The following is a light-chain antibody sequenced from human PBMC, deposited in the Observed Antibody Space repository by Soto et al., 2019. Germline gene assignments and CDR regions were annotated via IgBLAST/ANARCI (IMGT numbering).Light chain of an antibody. CDR1: SSDVGGYNF. J-gene: IGLJ1*01. Sequence: QSALTQPASVSGSPGQSITISCTGTSSDVGGYNFVSWYQQYPGKAPKLMIHDVTSRPSGVSNRFSGSKSGTTASLTISGLQAEDEADYYCCSYTSSTSYVFGTGNKVTVL. V-gene: IGLV2-14*01. CDR2: DVT. CDR3: CSYTSSTSYV.